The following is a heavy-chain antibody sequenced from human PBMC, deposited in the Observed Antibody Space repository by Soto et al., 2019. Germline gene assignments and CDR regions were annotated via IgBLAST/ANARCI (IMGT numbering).Heavy chain of an antibody. CDR2: VNPNSGDT. CDR3: ARVSFLAPVTGAEIFDF. D-gene: IGHD2-21*02. Sequence: QVQLVQSGAEVKKPGASVKVSCKASGYSFTSYDMNWVRQAPGQGLEWMGWVNPNSGDTDYAQKFQDRVTMTTDTSIRTAYMELSSLRSEETAVYYCARVSFLAPVTGAEIFDFWGQGTMVTVSS. V-gene: IGHV1-8*01. J-gene: IGHJ3*01. CDR1: GYSFTSYD.